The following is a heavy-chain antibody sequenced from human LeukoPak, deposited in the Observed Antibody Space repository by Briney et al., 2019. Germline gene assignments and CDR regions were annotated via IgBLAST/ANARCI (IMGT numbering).Heavy chain of an antibody. J-gene: IGHJ4*02. V-gene: IGHV1-2*02. Sequence: ASVKVSCKASGYTFTGYYMHWVRQAPGQGLEWMGWINPNSGGTNYAQKFQGRVTMTRDTSISTAYMELSRLRSDDTAVYYCARSNPPRYGSGSYSSDYWGRGTLVTVSS. CDR2: INPNSGGT. CDR3: ARSNPPRYGSGSYSSDY. D-gene: IGHD3-10*01. CDR1: GYTFTGYY.